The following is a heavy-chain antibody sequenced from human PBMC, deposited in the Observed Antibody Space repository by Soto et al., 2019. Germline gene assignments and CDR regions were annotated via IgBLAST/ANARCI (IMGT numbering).Heavy chain of an antibody. CDR1: GYTLTSYY. CDR2: INPSGGST. CDR3: ARNLEQQLPKXYYYYGMDV. J-gene: IGHJ6*02. Sequence: GASVKVSCKAPGYTLTSYYMHWVRQAPGQGLEWMGIINPSGGSTNYAQKFQGRVTMTRDTSTSTVYMELSSLRSEDTAVYYCARNLEQQLPKXYYYYGMDVWGQGTTVTVSS. D-gene: IGHD6-13*01. V-gene: IGHV1-46*03.